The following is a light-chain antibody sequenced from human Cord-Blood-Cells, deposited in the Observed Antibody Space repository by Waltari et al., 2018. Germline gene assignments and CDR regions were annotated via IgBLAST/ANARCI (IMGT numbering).Light chain of an antibody. CDR2: EVS. V-gene: IGLV2-8*01. CDR1: SSDVGGYNY. CDR3: SSYAGSNNVV. Sequence: QSALTQPPSASGSPGQSVTISCTGTSSDVGGYNYVSWYQQHPGKAPKLMIYEVSKRPSGVPDRFSGSKSGNTASLTVSGLQAEDEADYYCSSYAGSNNVVF. J-gene: IGLJ2*01.